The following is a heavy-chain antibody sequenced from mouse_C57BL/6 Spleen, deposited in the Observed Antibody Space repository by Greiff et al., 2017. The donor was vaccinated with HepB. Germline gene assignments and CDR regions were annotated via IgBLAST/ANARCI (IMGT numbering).Heavy chain of an antibody. Sequence: VQLQQSGPELVKPGASVKISCKASGYAFSSSWMNWVKQRPGKGLEWIGRIYPGDGDTNYNGKFKGKATLTADKSSSTAYMQLSSLTSEDSAVYFCARSAGYPVYVDYWGQGTTLTVSS. CDR2: IYPGDGDT. V-gene: IGHV1-82*01. J-gene: IGHJ2*01. CDR3: ARSAGYPVYVDY. D-gene: IGHD5-1-1*01. CDR1: GYAFSSSW.